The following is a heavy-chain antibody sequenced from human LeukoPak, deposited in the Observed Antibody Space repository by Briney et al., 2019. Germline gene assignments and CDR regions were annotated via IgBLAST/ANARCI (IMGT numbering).Heavy chain of an antibody. D-gene: IGHD3-3*01. CDR1: GGSFSGYY. CDR3: ARGRLTIFEVVITGFDY. J-gene: IGHJ4*02. CDR2: INHSGST. V-gene: IGHV4-34*01. Sequence: PSETLSLTCAVYGGSFSGYYWSWIRQPPGKGLEWIGEINHSGSTNYNPSLKSRVTISVDTSKNQFSLKLSSVTAADTAVYYCARGRLTIFEVVITGFDYWGQGTLVTVSS.